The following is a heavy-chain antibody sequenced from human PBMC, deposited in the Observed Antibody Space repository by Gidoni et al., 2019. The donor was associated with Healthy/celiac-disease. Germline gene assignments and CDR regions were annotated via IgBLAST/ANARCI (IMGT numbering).Heavy chain of an antibody. CDR1: GGSFSSSSYY. CDR3: ARPLVVPAAIPAFDI. Sequence: QLQLQESGPGLVKPSETLSLTCTVSGGSFSSSSYYWGWIRQPPGKGLEWIGSIYYSGSTYYTPSLTSRVTISVDTSKNQFSLKLSSVTAADTAVYYCARPLVVPAAIPAFDIWGQGTMVTVSS. D-gene: IGHD2-2*01. J-gene: IGHJ3*02. CDR2: IYYSGST. V-gene: IGHV4-39*01.